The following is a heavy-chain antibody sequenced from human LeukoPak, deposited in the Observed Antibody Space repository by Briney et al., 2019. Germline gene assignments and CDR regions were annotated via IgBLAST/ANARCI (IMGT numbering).Heavy chain of an antibody. CDR3: AREGTAYCGGDCYLDY. V-gene: IGHV3-21*01. CDR1: GFTFSTYS. J-gene: IGHJ4*02. Sequence: PGTSLRLSCAASGFTFSTYSMNWVRKAPGKGLEWISSIRDSSSYIYYADSVKGRFTLSRDNAKNSLYLQMSSLRAEDTAVYYCAREGTAYCGGDCYLDYWGQGTLVTVSS. CDR2: IRDSSSYI. D-gene: IGHD2-21*01.